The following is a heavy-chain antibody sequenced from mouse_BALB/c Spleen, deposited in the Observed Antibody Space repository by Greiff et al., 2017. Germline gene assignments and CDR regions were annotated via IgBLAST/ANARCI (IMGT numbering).Heavy chain of an antibody. CDR1: GFTFSSYG. CDR2: ISSGGSYT. Sequence: DVMLVESGGDLVKPGGSLKLSCAASGFTFSSYGMSWVRQTPDKRLEWVATISSGGSYTYYPDSVKGRFTISRDNAKNTLYLQMSSLKSEDTAMYYCARSDPYYAMDYWGQGTSVTVSS. CDR3: ARSDPYYAMDY. J-gene: IGHJ4*01. V-gene: IGHV5-6*02.